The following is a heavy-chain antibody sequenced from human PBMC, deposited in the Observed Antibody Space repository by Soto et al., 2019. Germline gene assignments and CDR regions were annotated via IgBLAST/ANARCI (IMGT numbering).Heavy chain of an antibody. CDR2: IIPIFGTA. J-gene: IGHJ6*02. CDR3: ARDRGYSYGFAGPAYYYGMDV. D-gene: IGHD5-18*01. Sequence: SVKVSCKASGGTFSSYAISWVRQAPGQGLEWMGGIIPIFGTANYAQKFQGRVTITADESTSTAYMELSSLRSEDTAVYYCARDRGYSYGFAGPAYYYGMDVWGQGTTVTVS. CDR1: GGTFSSYA. V-gene: IGHV1-69*13.